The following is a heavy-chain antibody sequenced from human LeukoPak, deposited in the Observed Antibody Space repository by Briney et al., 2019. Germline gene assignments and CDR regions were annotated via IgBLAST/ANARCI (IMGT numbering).Heavy chain of an antibody. V-gene: IGHV3-30*18. Sequence: GGSLSLSCAASGFTLSSYYMHWVRQAPGMGLEWVAVISYDGNTQYYADSVKGRFTISRDNSKNTLYLQMNGLRAEDTAVYYCAKDPYNRGMDVWGQGTTVTVSS. J-gene: IGHJ6*02. CDR1: GFTLSSYY. CDR3: AKDPYNRGMDV. D-gene: IGHD2/OR15-2a*01. CDR2: ISYDGNTQ.